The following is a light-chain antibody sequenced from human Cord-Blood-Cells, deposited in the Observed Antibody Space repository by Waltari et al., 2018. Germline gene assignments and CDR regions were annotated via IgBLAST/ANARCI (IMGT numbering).Light chain of an antibody. CDR3: CSYAGSSTWV. Sequence: QPALTQPASVSGSPGQSITISCTGTSSDVGSYNLVSWYQQHPGKAPKLMIYEGSKRSSGVSNRFSGSKSGNTASLTISGLQAEDEADYYCCSYAGSSTWVFGRGTKLTVL. CDR2: EGS. V-gene: IGLV2-23*01. J-gene: IGLJ3*02. CDR1: SSDVGSYNL.